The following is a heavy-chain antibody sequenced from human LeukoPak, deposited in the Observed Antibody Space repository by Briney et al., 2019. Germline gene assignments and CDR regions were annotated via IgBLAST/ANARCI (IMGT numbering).Heavy chain of an antibody. D-gene: IGHD1-26*01. Sequence: SETLSLTCTVPGGSISSYYWSWIRQPPGKGLEWIAHVYYSGSTDYNPSLKSRVTISLDTSKNQFSLKLSSVTAADTAVYYCARHDPIVGTPDAFDIWGQGTMVTVSS. J-gene: IGHJ3*02. V-gene: IGHV4-59*08. CDR2: VYYSGST. CDR3: ARHDPIVGTPDAFDI. CDR1: GGSISSYY.